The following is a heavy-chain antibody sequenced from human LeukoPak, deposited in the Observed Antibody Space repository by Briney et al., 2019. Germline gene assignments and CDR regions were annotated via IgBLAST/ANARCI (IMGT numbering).Heavy chain of an antibody. Sequence: GGSLRLSCAASGFTFDDYAMHWVRQAPGKGLEWVSGISWNSGSIGYADSVKGRFTISRDNAKNSLYLQMNSLRAEDMALYYCAKGGVGDYDADYHMDVWGKGTTVTVSS. V-gene: IGHV3-9*03. CDR2: ISWNSGSI. CDR1: GFTFDDYA. CDR3: AKGGVGDYDADYHMDV. J-gene: IGHJ6*03. D-gene: IGHD4-17*01.